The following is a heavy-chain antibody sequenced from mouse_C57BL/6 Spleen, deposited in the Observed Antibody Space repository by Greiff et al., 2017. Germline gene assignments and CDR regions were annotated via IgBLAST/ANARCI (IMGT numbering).Heavy chain of an antibody. D-gene: IGHD3-3*01. CDR2: ISYDGSN. J-gene: IGHJ2*01. CDR3: ARDEETGTHFGY. Sequence: EVQLQQSGPGLVKLSQSLPLTCSVTGYSITSGYYWNWIRQFPGNKLEWMGYISYDGSNNYNPSLKNRISITRDTSKNQFFLKLNSVTTEDTATYYWARDEETGTHFGYWLQGGTLTVSS. V-gene: IGHV3-6*01. CDR1: GYSITSGYY.